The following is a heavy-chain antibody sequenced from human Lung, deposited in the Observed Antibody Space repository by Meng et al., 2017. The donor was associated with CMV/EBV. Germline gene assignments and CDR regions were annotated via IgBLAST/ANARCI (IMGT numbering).Heavy chain of an antibody. V-gene: IGHV1-8*01. CDR1: GYTLNSYE. CDR3: ATGVADFEY. CDR2: MNPNRGTT. Sequence: VELVESGAGVKKPGDALKVSCKASGYTLNSYEINWVRQGTGQGLEWMGWMNPNRGTTGYAQKFQGRVTMTRNISKSTAYMDLSSLRSEDTAVYYCATGVADFEYWGQGTLVTVSS. D-gene: IGHD6-19*01. J-gene: IGHJ4*02.